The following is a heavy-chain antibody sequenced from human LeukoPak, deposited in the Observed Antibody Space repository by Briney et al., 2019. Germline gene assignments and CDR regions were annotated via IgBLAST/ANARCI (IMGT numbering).Heavy chain of an antibody. Sequence: GGSLRLSCAASGFTFSSYSMNWVRQAPGKGLEWVAFIRYDGSNKYYADSVKGRFTISRDNSKNTLYLQMNSLRAEDTAVYYCAKDNSGNSYFDYWGQGTLVTVSS. J-gene: IGHJ4*02. CDR2: IRYDGSNK. V-gene: IGHV3-30*02. CDR1: GFTFSSYS. D-gene: IGHD4-23*01. CDR3: AKDNSGNSYFDY.